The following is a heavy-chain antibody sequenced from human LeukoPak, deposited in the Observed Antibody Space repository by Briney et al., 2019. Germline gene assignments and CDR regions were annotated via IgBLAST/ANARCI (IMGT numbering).Heavy chain of an antibody. CDR3: ARESLRGQWRALWAFDI. Sequence: SETLSLTCTVSGGSISSYYWSWIRQPAGKGLEWIGRIYTSGSTNYNPSLKSRVTISVDKSKNQFSLKLSSVTAADTAVYYCARESLRGQWRALWAFDIWGQGTMVTVSS. CDR2: IYTSGST. D-gene: IGHD6-19*01. CDR1: GGSISSYY. V-gene: IGHV4-4*07. J-gene: IGHJ3*02.